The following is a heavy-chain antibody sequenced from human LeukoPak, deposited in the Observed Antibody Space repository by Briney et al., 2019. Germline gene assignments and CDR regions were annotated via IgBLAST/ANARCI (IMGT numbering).Heavy chain of an antibody. D-gene: IGHD4-17*01. Sequence: SETLSLTCSVSGGSISSYYWSWIRQPPGKGLEWIGYISHSGSTNYNPSLKSRVTISVDTSKNQFSLKLSSVTAADTAVYYCAREPVTYGDEAYFEYRGQGTLVTVSS. V-gene: IGHV4-59*01. J-gene: IGHJ4*02. CDR2: ISHSGST. CDR3: AREPVTYGDEAYFEY. CDR1: GGSISSYY.